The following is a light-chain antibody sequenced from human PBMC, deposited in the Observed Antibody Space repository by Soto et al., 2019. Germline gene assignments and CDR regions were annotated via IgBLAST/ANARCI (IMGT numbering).Light chain of an antibody. Sequence: SYELTQPPSVSVAPGKTARITCGGNNIGSKSVHWYQQKPGQAPVLVIYYDSDRPSGIPERFSGSNSGNTATLTISRVGAGDEAACYCQVWDSSSGPYVFGNGTKLTVL. V-gene: IGLV3-21*04. CDR2: YDS. J-gene: IGLJ1*01. CDR3: QVWDSSSGPYV. CDR1: NIGSKS.